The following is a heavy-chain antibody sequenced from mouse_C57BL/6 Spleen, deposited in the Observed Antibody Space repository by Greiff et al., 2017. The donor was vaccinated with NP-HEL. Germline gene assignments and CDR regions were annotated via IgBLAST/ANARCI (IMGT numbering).Heavy chain of an antibody. CDR3: ARDRKDDAYAMDY. CDR2: ISYDGSN. Sequence: EVQLQESGPGLVKPSQSLSLTCSVTGYSITSGYYWNWIRQFPGNKLEWMGYISYDGSNNYNPSLKNRISITRDTSKNQFFLKLNSVTTEDTATYYCARDRKDDAYAMDYWGQGTSVTVSS. V-gene: IGHV3-6*01. CDR1: GYSITSGYY. J-gene: IGHJ4*01.